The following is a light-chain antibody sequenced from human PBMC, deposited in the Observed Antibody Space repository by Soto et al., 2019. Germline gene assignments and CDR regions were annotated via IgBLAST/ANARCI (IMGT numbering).Light chain of an antibody. CDR3: QQYGSSPWT. J-gene: IGKJ1*01. CDR2: GAS. Sequence: EIVLTQSPDTLSLSPGERATLSCRASQSVSSSSVAWYRQTPGQAPRLLIYGASNRATGIADRFSGSGSGTDFTLIISRLEPEDFALYYCQQYGSSPWTFGQGTKVEIK. CDR1: QSVSSSS. V-gene: IGKV3-20*01.